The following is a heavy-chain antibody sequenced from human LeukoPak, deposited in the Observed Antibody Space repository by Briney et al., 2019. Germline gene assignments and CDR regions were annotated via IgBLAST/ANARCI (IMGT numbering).Heavy chain of an antibody. V-gene: IGHV3-66*01. CDR2: IYSGGST. J-gene: IGHJ6*02. CDR3: ATPEVAAAAHYYYYGMDV. CDR1: GFTVSSNY. Sequence: PGGSLRPSCAASGFTVSSNYMSWVRQAPGKGLEWVSVIYSGGSTYYADSVKGRFTISRDNSKNSLYLQMNSLRAEDTAVYYCATPEVAAAAHYYYYGMDVWGQGTTVTVSS. D-gene: IGHD6-13*01.